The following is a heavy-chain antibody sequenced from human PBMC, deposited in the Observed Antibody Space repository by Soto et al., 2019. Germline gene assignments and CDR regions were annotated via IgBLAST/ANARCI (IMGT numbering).Heavy chain of an antibody. CDR2: ISSSSSYI. J-gene: IGHJ6*02. Sequence: PGGSLRLSCAASGFTFSSYSMNWVRQAPGKGLEWVSSISSSSSYIYYADSVKGRFTISRDNAKNSLYLQMNSLRAEDTAVYYCAREQVGSLRNYYYGVDVWGQGTTVTVSS. D-gene: IGHD5-12*01. CDR1: GFTFSSYS. V-gene: IGHV3-21*01. CDR3: AREQVGSLRNYYYGVDV.